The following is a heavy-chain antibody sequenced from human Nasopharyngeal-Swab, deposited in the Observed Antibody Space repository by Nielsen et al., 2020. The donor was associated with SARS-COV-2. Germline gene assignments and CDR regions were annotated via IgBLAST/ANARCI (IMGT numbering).Heavy chain of an antibody. CDR1: GFTFSSYA. V-gene: IGHV4-59*01. CDR3: ARDYSFSCGMDV. J-gene: IGHJ6*02. Sequence: GSLRLSCAASGFTFSSYAMSWVRQAPGKGLEWIGYMYHSGNTNYNPSLKSRVTISVDTSKNQFSLKLSSVTAADTAVYYCARDYSFSCGMDVWGQGTTVTVSS. D-gene: IGHD4-11*01. CDR2: MYHSGNT.